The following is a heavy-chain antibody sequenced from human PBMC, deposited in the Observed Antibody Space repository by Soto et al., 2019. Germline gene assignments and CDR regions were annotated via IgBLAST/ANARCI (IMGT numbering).Heavy chain of an antibody. CDR1: GFSFSSSW. V-gene: IGHV3-7*01. J-gene: IGHJ4*02. D-gene: IGHD6-13*01. CDR3: ARDAAFSRFDY. Sequence: ESGGDLVQPGGSLRLSCAASGFSFSSSWMTWVRQAPGNGLEWLANINQDGSVTNYVDSVKGRFTISRDNAKNSLFLQMNSLRVDDTAVYYCARDAAFSRFDYWGQGTLVTVSS. CDR2: INQDGSVT.